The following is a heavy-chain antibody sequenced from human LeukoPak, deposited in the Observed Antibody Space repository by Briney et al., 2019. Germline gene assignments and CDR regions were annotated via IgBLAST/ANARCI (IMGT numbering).Heavy chain of an antibody. V-gene: IGHV4-4*02. Sequence: KPSETLSLTCAVSGGSISSSNGWRWVRQPPGKGLEWSGEIYHSGSTNYNPSLKSRVTISLDKSKNQFSLKLRPVTAEDTAVYYCARDPPDLLPTTVTPQGGWYFDLWGRGTLVTVSS. J-gene: IGHJ2*01. D-gene: IGHD4-17*01. CDR3: ARDPPDLLPTTVTPQGGWYFDL. CDR1: GGSISSSNG. CDR2: IYHSGST.